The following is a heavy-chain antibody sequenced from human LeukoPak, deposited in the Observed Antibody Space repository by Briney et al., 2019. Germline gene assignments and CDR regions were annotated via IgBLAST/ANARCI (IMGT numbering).Heavy chain of an antibody. D-gene: IGHD4-17*01. Sequence: SETLSLTCTVSGGSISSGSYYWSWIRQPAGKGLEWIGRIYTSGSTNYNPSLKSRVTISVDTSKNQFSLKQSSVTAADTAVYYCARDGDTVTTDNWFDPWGQGTLVTVSS. CDR1: GGSISSGSYY. J-gene: IGHJ5*02. CDR2: IYTSGST. V-gene: IGHV4-61*02. CDR3: ARDGDTVTTDNWFDP.